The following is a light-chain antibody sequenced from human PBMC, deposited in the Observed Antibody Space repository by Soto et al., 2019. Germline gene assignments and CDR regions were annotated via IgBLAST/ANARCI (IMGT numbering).Light chain of an antibody. CDR3: KQSYSTLIT. J-gene: IGKJ5*01. V-gene: IGKV1-39*01. CDR1: QSISSY. CDR2: AAS. Sequence: DIQMTQSPSSLSASVGDRVTITCRASQSISSYLTWYQQKPGKAPKLLIYAASSLQSGVPSRFSGSGSWTGFTLTIRSLQPEDFATYYCKQSYSTLITFGQGTRLEIK.